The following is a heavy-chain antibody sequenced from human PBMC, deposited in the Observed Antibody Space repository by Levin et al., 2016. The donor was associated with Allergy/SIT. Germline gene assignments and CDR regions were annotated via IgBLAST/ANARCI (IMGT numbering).Heavy chain of an antibody. D-gene: IGHD1-26*01. V-gene: IGHV3-48*02. CDR2: ISSSSSTI. CDR3: ARDQFPKGWWELHFYYYYGMDV. J-gene: IGHJ6*02. Sequence: WIRQPPGKGLEWVSYISSSSSTIYYADSVKGRFTISRDNAKNSLYLQMNSLRDEDTAVYYCARDQFPKGWWELHFYYYYGMDVWGQGTTVTVSS.